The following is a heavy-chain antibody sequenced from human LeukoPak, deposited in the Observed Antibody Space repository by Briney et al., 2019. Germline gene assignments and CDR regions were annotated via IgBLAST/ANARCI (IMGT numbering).Heavy chain of an antibody. CDR1: GYTFTSYG. J-gene: IGHJ4*02. Sequence: ASVKVSCKASGYTFTSYGISWVRQAPGQGLEWMGWISAYNGNTNYAQKLQGRVTMTTDTSTSTAYMELRSLRTEDTAVYYCATNRGYSYDFAGFDYWGQGTLVTVSS. CDR2: ISAYNGNT. CDR3: ATNRGYSYDFAGFDY. D-gene: IGHD5-18*01. V-gene: IGHV1-18*01.